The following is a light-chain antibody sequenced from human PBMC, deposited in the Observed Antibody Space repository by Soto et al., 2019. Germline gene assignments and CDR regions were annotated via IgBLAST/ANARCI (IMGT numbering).Light chain of an antibody. CDR1: QSISSSY. Sequence: EIVLTQSPGTLSLSPGERATLSCRASQSISSSYLAWYQQKPGQAPRLLIYGPSNRAAGIPDRFSGSGSGTVFSLTISRLEPEDFAVYYCQQFGDSRLTFGGGTKVEIK. J-gene: IGKJ4*01. CDR3: QQFGDSRLT. CDR2: GPS. V-gene: IGKV3-20*01.